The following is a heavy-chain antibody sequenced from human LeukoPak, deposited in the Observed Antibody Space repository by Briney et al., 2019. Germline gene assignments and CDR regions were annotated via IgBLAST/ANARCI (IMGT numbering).Heavy chain of an antibody. V-gene: IGHV5-51*01. CDR3: ARQPLVRDCGGDCEFDY. J-gene: IGHJ4*02. Sequence: GESLKISCKGSGYSFSNYWIGWERQMPGKGLEWMGIIYPGDSNTRYSPSFQGQVTISADKSISTAYLQWTSLKASDTAIYYCARQPLVRDCGGDCEFDYWGQGTRVSVSS. CDR1: GYSFSNYW. CDR2: IYPGDSNT. D-gene: IGHD2-21*02.